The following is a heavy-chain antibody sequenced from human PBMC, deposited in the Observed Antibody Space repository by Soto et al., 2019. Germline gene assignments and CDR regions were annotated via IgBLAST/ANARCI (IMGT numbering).Heavy chain of an antibody. CDR3: AREGVAPYYYYGMYV. CDR2: INPNSGGT. Sequence: ASVKVSCKASGYTFTGYYMHWVRQAPGQGLEWMGWINPNSGGTNYAQKFQGWVTMTRDRSISTAYMELSRLRSDDTAVYYCAREGVAPYYYYGMYVWGQETPVTVS. V-gene: IGHV1-2*04. J-gene: IGHJ6*02. CDR1: GYTFTGYY. D-gene: IGHD5-12*01.